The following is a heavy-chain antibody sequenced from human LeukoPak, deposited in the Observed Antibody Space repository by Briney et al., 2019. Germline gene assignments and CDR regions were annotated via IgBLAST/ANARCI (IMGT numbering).Heavy chain of an antibody. V-gene: IGHV3-23*01. CDR3: AKNAKYYYDSSGYSHFDY. CDR2: ISGSGGST. D-gene: IGHD3-22*01. J-gene: IGHJ4*02. Sequence: GGSLRLPCAASGFTFSSYAMSWVRQAPGKGLEWVSAISGSGGSTYYADSVKGRFTISRDNSKNTLYLQMNSLRAEDTAVYYCAKNAKYYYDSSGYSHFDYWGQGTLVTVSS. CDR1: GFTFSSYA.